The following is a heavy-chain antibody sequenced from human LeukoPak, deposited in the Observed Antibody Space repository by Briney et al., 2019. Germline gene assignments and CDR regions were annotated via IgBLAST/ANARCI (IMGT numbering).Heavy chain of an antibody. CDR3: AREVDCSGGSCYRGAFDI. J-gene: IGHJ3*02. CDR2: IWYDGSND. V-gene: IGHV3-33*01. CDR1: GFTFSQYA. Sequence: PGGSLRLSCAASGFTFSQYAMHWVRQAPGKGLEWVAAIWYDGSNDYYADSVKGRFTISRDNSKSTLSLQMNSLRAEDTAVYYCAREVDCSGGSCYRGAFDIWGQGTMVTVSS. D-gene: IGHD2-15*01.